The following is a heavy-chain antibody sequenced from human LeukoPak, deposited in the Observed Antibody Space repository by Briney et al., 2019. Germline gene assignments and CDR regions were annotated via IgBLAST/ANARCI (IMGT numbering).Heavy chain of an antibody. V-gene: IGHV5-51*01. J-gene: IGHJ4*02. CDR1: GYSFTSYW. CDR2: IYPGDSDT. Sequence: GESLKISCKGSGYSFTSYWIGWVRQMPGKGLEWMGIIYPGDSDTRYSPSFQGQVTISADKSISTAYLQWSSLKASDTAMYYCATRSGHPTYYDFWSGYYFSHWGQGTLVTVSS. D-gene: IGHD3-3*01. CDR3: ATRSGHPTYYDFWSGYYFSH.